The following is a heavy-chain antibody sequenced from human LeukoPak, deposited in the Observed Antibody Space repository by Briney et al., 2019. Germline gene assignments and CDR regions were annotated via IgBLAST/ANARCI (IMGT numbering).Heavy chain of an antibody. Sequence: GGSLTLSCAASGFTLSDYYMSWIRQAPGTGLEWVSYISDSSNTIYYADPVKGRFAISRANANNSLYLQMNSLRAEDTAVYYCVRFVSAATAGRSTGFDSWGQGTLVTVSS. CDR3: VRFVSAATAGRSTGFDS. D-gene: IGHD6-13*01. J-gene: IGHJ5*01. V-gene: IGHV3-11*01. CDR1: GFTLSDYY. CDR2: ISDSSNTI.